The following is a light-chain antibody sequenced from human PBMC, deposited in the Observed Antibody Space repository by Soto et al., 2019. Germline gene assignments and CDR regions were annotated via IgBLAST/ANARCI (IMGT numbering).Light chain of an antibody. CDR2: DAS. J-gene: IGKJ2*03. CDR1: QSVGSY. Sequence: EIVLTQSPATLSLSPGERATLSCRASQSVGSYLTWYQQKPGQAPRLLIYDASSRATGIPARFSGSGSGTDFTLTISSLEPEDFAVYYCQQRSNWPASFVQGTKLEIK. V-gene: IGKV3-11*01. CDR3: QQRSNWPAS.